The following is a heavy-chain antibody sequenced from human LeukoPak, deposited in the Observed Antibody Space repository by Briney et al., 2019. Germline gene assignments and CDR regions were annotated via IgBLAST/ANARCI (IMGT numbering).Heavy chain of an antibody. V-gene: IGHV4-34*01. CDR2: INHSGST. D-gene: IGHD6-13*01. Sequence: SETLSLTCAVYGGSFSGYYWSCIRQPPGKGLEWIGEINHSGSTNYNPSLKSRVTISVDTSKNQFSLKLSSVTAADTAVYYCASLPGIAAAGLYGMDVWGQGTTVTVSS. J-gene: IGHJ6*02. CDR1: GGSFSGYY. CDR3: ASLPGIAAAGLYGMDV.